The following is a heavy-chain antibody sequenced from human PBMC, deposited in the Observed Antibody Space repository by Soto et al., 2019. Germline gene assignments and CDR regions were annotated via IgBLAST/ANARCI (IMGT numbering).Heavy chain of an antibody. J-gene: IGHJ6*02. V-gene: IGHV1-18*04. CDR1: GYPFTSSG. Sequence: QVHLVQPGGEVKKPGASVKVSCKASGYPFTSSGFSWVRQAPGQGLEWLGWISAYNGNTLYARKFKGRVTMTTDTSTSTAYMELGSLRSDDTAVYYCATDPYCGSAPGCSALDAWGQGTTVTVSS. D-gene: IGHD2-21*01. CDR3: ATDPYCGSAPGCSALDA. CDR2: ISAYNGNT.